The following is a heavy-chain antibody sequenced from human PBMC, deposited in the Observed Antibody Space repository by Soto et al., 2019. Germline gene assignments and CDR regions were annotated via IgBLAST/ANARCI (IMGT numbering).Heavy chain of an antibody. Sequence: GEPLKISCKGSGYSFTSYWIGWVRQMPGKGLEWMGIIYPGDSDTRYSPSFQGQVTISADKSISTAYLQWSSLKASDTAMYYCARQSHQYYYDSSGFIRGHYYYGMDVWGQGTTVTVSS. J-gene: IGHJ6*02. CDR1: GYSFTSYW. V-gene: IGHV5-51*01. D-gene: IGHD3-22*01. CDR3: ARQSHQYYYDSSGFIRGHYYYGMDV. CDR2: IYPGDSDT.